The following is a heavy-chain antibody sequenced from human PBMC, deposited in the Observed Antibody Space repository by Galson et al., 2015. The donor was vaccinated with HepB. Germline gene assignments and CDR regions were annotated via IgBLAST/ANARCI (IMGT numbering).Heavy chain of an antibody. J-gene: IGHJ6*02. Sequence: SLRLSCAASGFTFSSYGMHWVRQAPGKGLEWVAVISYDGSNKYYADSVKGRFTISRDNSKNTLYLQMNSLRAEDTAVYYCAKGWKNGYYYYYGMDVWGQGTTVTVSS. CDR3: AKGWKNGYYYYYGMDV. D-gene: IGHD1-1*01. V-gene: IGHV3-30*18. CDR1: GFTFSSYG. CDR2: ISYDGSNK.